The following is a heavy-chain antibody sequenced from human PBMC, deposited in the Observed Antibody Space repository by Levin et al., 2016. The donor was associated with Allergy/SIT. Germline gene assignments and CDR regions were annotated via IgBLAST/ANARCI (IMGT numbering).Heavy chain of an antibody. CDR3: ARVRDFWSGYPAFDF. CDR1: GDSVSTNTAT. J-gene: IGHJ4*02. Sequence: SQTLSLTCAISGDSVSTNTATWTWVRQSPSRGLEWLGRAYYRSMWYFDYAESVKSRITIKADTSKNHFSLLLNSVTPEDTAVYYCARVRDFWSGYPAFDFWGQGILVTVSS. CDR2: AYYRSMWYF. D-gene: IGHD3-3*01. V-gene: IGHV6-1*01.